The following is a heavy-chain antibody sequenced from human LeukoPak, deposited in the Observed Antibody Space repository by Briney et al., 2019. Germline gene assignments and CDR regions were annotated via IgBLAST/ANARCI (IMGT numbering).Heavy chain of an antibody. CDR3: ARESEMATTRGAFDI. V-gene: IGHV1-69*06. CDR2: IVPIFGTA. Sequence: SVKVSCKASGGTFSSYAISWVRQAPGQGLEWMGGIVPIFGTANYAQKFQGRVTITADKSTSTAYMELSSLRSEDTAVYYCARESEMATTRGAFDIWGQGTMVTVSS. J-gene: IGHJ3*02. CDR1: GGTFSSYA. D-gene: IGHD5-24*01.